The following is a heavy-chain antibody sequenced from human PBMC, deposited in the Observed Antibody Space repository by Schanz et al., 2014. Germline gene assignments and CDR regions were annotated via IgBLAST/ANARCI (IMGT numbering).Heavy chain of an antibody. CDR2: ISPYNGNT. V-gene: IGHV1-18*01. CDR1: GYTFTSYG. Sequence: QVQLVQSGAEVKKPGASVKVSCKASGYTFTSYGISWVRQAPGQGLEWMGWISPYNGNTNYAQKLQGRVTITRDTSASTAYMELTSLRSEDTAVYFCARDLTVDTGYVVHYYCYGMDVWGQGTTVTVSS. CDR3: ARDLTVDTGYVVHYYCYGMDV. J-gene: IGHJ6*02. D-gene: IGHD5-12*01.